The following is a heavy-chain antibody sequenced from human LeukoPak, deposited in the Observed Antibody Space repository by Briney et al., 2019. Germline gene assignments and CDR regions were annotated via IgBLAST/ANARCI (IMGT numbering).Heavy chain of an antibody. J-gene: IGHJ4*02. CDR2: IRSDNSDT. D-gene: IGHD4-17*01. Sequence: SGGSLRLSCAASGFTFSTYYMSWVRQAPGKGLEWLASIRSDNSDTYYADSVKGRFTISRDNSKNTLYLQMNNLRVEDTAVFYCVNGESFYGDYGFDYWGQGTLVTVSS. V-gene: IGHV3-30*02. CDR1: GFTFSTYY. CDR3: VNGESFYGDYGFDY.